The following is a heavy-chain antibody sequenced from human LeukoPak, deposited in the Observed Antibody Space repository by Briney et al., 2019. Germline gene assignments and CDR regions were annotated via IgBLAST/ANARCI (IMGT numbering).Heavy chain of an antibody. D-gene: IGHD2-21*01. V-gene: IGHV3-30*02. CDR2: IRYDGSNK. Sequence: TGGSLRLFCAASGFTFSSYGMHWVRQAPGKGLEWVAFIRYDGSNKYYADSVKGRFTISRDNSKNTLYLQMNSLRAEDTAVYYCAKDAAMSVVVVIAPSYYMDVWGKGTTVTVSS. J-gene: IGHJ6*03. CDR3: AKDAAMSVVVVIAPSYYMDV. CDR1: GFTFSSYG.